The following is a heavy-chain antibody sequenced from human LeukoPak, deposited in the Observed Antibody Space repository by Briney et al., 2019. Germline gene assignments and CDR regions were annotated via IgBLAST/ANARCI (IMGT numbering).Heavy chain of an antibody. V-gene: IGHV4-59*01. CDR1: GGSIRGYY. CDR2: IYYSGTS. Sequence: PSETLSLTYTVSGGSIRGYYWSWIRQPPGKGLEWIGYIYYSGTSKYNPSLMSRVTMSVDTSKNQFSLKLSSVTAADTAVYYCAREGEDWYFDLWGRGTLVTVSS. J-gene: IGHJ2*01. CDR3: AREGEDWYFDL.